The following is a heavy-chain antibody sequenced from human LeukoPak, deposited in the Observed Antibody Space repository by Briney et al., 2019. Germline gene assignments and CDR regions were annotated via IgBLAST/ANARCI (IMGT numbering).Heavy chain of an antibody. CDR3: ARGSYDVLTGYSTLGEY. D-gene: IGHD3-9*01. Sequence: PSETLSLTCTVSGGSISSSTYYWGWTRQPPGKGLEWVGNVYYSGSTYYNPSLKSRVTISVDTSKRHFSLKLTSVTAADTAVYYCARGSYDVLTGYSTLGEYWGQGTLVTVSS. CDR2: VYYSGST. J-gene: IGHJ4*02. CDR1: GGSISSSTYY. V-gene: IGHV4-39*02.